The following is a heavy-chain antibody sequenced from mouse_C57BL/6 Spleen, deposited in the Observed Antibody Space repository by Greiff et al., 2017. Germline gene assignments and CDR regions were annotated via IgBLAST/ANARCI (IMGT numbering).Heavy chain of an antibody. CDR3: ARHGYFGV. J-gene: IGHJ1*03. V-gene: IGHV5-9*01. Sequence: DVKLVESGGGLVKPGGSLKLSCAASGFTFSSYTMSWVRQTPEKRLEWVATISGGGGNTYYPDSVKGRFTISRDNAKNTLYLQMSSLRSEDTALYYCARHGYFGVWGTGTTVTVSS. CDR2: ISGGGGNT. CDR1: GFTFSSYT.